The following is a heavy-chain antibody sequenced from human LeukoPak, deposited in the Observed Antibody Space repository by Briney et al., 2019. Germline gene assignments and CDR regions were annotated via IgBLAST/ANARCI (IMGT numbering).Heavy chain of an antibody. Sequence: SETLSLTCAVYGGSFSGYYWSWIRQPPGKGLEWIGEINHSGSTNYNPSLKSRVTISVDTSKNQFSLKLSSVTAADTAVYYCASASGSYYCDYWGQGTLVTVSS. CDR1: GGSFSGYY. V-gene: IGHV4-34*01. J-gene: IGHJ4*02. CDR3: ASASGSYYCDY. D-gene: IGHD1-26*01. CDR2: INHSGST.